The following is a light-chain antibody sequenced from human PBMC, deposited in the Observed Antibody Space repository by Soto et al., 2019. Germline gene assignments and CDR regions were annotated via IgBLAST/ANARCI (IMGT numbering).Light chain of an antibody. CDR2: GAS. V-gene: IGKV1-27*01. Sequence: DIQMTQSPSSLSASVGDRVTITCRASQGISNYLAWYQQKPGKVPRLLIYGASTLQSGVPSRFSGSGSGTDFTLTISSLQPEDVATYYCQKYNSAPPTFGQGTRLEIK. CDR1: QGISNY. CDR3: QKYNSAPPT. J-gene: IGKJ5*01.